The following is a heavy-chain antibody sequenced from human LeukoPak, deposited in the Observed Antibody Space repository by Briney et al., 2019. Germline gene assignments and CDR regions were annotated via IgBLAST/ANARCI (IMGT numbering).Heavy chain of an antibody. D-gene: IGHD5-24*01. CDR2: ISYDGSSE. CDR1: GFTFSSYG. V-gene: IGHV3-30*18. CDR3: AKDFRDGYNHPSYYFDS. Sequence: GRPLRLSCAASGFTFSSYGMHWVRQAPGKGLEWVAVISYDGSSEYYADSVQGRFTVARDNSKNTMYLQMNSLGAEDTAVYYCAKDFRDGYNHPSYYFDSWGQGTLVTVSS. J-gene: IGHJ4*02.